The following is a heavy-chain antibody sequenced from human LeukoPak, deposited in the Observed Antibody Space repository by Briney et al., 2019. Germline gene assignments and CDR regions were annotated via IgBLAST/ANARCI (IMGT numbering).Heavy chain of an antibody. V-gene: IGHV4-34*01. D-gene: IGHD1-14*01. CDR3: ARHLYKVHHFDF. Sequence: PSETLSLTCAVYGWSFSGYYWSWIRQPPGKGLEWIGEINHSGSTNYNPSLKSRVNISVDTSKDQFSLKLSSVTAADTAVYYCARHLYKVHHFDFWGQGTLVTVSS. CDR1: GWSFSGYY. J-gene: IGHJ4*02. CDR2: INHSGST.